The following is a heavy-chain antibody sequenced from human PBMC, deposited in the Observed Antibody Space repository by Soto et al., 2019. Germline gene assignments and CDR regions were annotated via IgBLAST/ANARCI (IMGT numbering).Heavy chain of an antibody. D-gene: IGHD5-12*01. CDR1: GGSISAYS. J-gene: IGHJ4*02. CDR2: IHYNGNT. V-gene: IGHV4-59*01. CDR3: AREGNLGRWLQPLDF. Sequence: PSETLSLTCTVSGGSISAYSWSWVRQPPGKGLEWIGNIHYNGNTKYNPSLKSRVTMSVDTSKNQFSLKLISVTAADTAKYFCAREGNLGRWLQPLDFWGQGTLVTVS.